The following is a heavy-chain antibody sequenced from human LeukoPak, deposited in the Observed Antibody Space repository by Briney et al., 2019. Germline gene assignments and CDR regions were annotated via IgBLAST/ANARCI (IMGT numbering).Heavy chain of an antibody. D-gene: IGHD2-21*02. Sequence: SETLSLTCAVYGGSFSGYYWSWIRQPPGKGLEWIGEINHSGSTNYNPSLKSRVTISVDTSKNQFSLKLLSVTAAATAVYYCARLGVTSPSWGYYYYYMDVWGKGTTVTVSS. CDR2: INHSGST. J-gene: IGHJ6*03. CDR3: ARLGVTSPSWGYYYYYMDV. CDR1: GGSFSGYY. V-gene: IGHV4-34*01.